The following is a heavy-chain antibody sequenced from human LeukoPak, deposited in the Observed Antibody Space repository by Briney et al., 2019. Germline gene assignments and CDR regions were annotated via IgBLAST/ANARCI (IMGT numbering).Heavy chain of an antibody. V-gene: IGHV1-69*13. CDR3: ARESFTVTTFFDY. D-gene: IGHD4-17*01. J-gene: IGHJ4*02. Sequence: GASVKVSRKASGYTFTSYDINWVRQAPGQGLEWMGGIIPIFGTANYAQKFQGRVTITADESTSTAYMELSSLRSEDTAVYYCARESFTVTTFFDYWGQGTLVTVSS. CDR1: GYTFTSYD. CDR2: IIPIFGTA.